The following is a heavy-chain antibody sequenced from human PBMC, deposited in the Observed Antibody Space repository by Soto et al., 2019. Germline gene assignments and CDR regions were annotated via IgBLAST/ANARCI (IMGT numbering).Heavy chain of an antibody. CDR3: AKRPGYSSGSHNWFDP. CDR2: ISGSGGST. CDR1: GFTFSSYS. Sequence: LRLSCAASGFTFSSYSMCWVRQAPGKGLEWASAISGSGGSTYYADSVKGRFTISRDNSKNTLYLQMNSLRAEDTAVYYCAKRPGYSSGSHNWFDPWGQGTLVTVSS. V-gene: IGHV3-23*01. D-gene: IGHD6-19*01. J-gene: IGHJ5*02.